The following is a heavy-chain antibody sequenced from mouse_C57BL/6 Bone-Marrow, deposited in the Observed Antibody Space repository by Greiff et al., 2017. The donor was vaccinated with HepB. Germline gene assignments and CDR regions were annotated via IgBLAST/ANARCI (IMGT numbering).Heavy chain of an antibody. CDR3: ARVGSSNYYAMDY. CDR1: GFTFSSYA. CDR2: ISDGGSYT. Sequence: DVKLVESGGGLVKPGGSLKLSCAASGFTFSSYAMSWVRQTPEKRLEWVATISDGGSYTYYPDNVKGRFTISRDNAKNNLYLQMSHLKSEDTAMYYCARVGSSNYYAMDYWGQGTSVTVSS. V-gene: IGHV5-4*03. J-gene: IGHJ4*01. D-gene: IGHD1-1*01.